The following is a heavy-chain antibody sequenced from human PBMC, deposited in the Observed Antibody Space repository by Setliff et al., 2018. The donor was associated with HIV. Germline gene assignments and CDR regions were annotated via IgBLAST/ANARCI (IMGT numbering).Heavy chain of an antibody. CDR2: ISIGSGAAI. J-gene: IGHJ4*02. V-gene: IGHV3-21*03. CDR1: GFTFRNYN. D-gene: IGHD2-8*02. CDR3: STGPTRVSDGVADF. Sequence: PGGSLRLSCAASGFTFRNYNFNWVRQAPGRGLEWVSSISIGSGAAIYYAESVQGRFTVSRDDSKFMLYLQMDSLEIEDTAVYFCSTGPTRVSDGVADFWGPGTLVTVSS.